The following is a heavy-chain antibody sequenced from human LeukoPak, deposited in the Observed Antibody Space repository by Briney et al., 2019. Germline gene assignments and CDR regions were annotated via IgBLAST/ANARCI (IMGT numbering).Heavy chain of an antibody. Sequence: GGSLRLSCAASGFTFSDYAINWVRQAPGKGLEWVSSISRGGVITYYADSVKGRFTISRDNPNNTLYLHMNSLRAEDTAVYYCVSRAGSPWGPFDDWGQGPLVTVSS. CDR1: GFTFSDYA. J-gene: IGHJ4*02. CDR2: ISRGGVIT. CDR3: VSRAGSPWGPFDD. D-gene: IGHD7-27*01. V-gene: IGHV3-23*01.